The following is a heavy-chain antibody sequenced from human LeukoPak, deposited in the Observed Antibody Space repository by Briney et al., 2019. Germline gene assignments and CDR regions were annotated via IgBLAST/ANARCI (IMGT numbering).Heavy chain of an antibody. CDR3: AKAANEWELLAGYFDY. D-gene: IGHD1-26*01. CDR1: GFTFSNAW. V-gene: IGHV3-15*01. CDR2: IKSKTDGGTT. Sequence: GGSLRLSCAASGFTFSNAWMSWVRQAPGKGLEWVGRIKSKTDGGTTDYAAPVKGRFTISRDDSKNTLYLQMNSLKTEDTAVYYCAKAANEWELLAGYFDYWGQGTLVTVSS. J-gene: IGHJ4*02.